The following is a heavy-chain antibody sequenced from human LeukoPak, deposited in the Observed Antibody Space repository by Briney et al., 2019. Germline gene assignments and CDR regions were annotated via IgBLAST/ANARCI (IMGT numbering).Heavy chain of an antibody. V-gene: IGHV3-15*01. Sequence: GGSLRLSCAASGLTFSSYGMPWVRQAPGRGLEWVCRFKSETDSGKTDYSAPGKVRFTIDRDDSKNKLYMQMIRPKNEDTYVYYCTTALYSSSWSYFVYWGQGTLVSV. D-gene: IGHD6-13*01. CDR2: FKSETDSGKT. CDR3: TTALYSSSWSYFVY. CDR1: GLTFSSYG. J-gene: IGHJ4*02.